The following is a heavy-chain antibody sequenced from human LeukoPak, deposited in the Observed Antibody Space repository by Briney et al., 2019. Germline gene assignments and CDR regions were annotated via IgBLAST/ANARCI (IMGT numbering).Heavy chain of an antibody. CDR3: AKLDAMVRGVTTLDV. CDR1: GFTFSSYE. V-gene: IGHV3-23*01. Sequence: GGSLRLSCAASGFTFSSYEMNWVRQAPGKGLEWVSAISGSGGSTYYADSVKGRFTISRDNSKNTLYLQMNSLRAEDTAVYYCAKLDAMVRGVTTLDVWGKGTTVTVSS. D-gene: IGHD3-10*01. CDR2: ISGSGGST. J-gene: IGHJ6*04.